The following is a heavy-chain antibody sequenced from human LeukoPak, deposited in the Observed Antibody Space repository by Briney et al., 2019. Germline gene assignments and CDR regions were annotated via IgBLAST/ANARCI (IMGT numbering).Heavy chain of an antibody. CDR1: GYTFTSYG. CDR2: ISAHNGNT. D-gene: IGHD4-17*01. V-gene: IGHV1-18*01. CDR3: ARDPAGYGDYSRASYYGMDV. Sequence: ASVKVSCKASGYTFTSYGISWVRQAPGQGLEWMGWISAHNGNTNYAQKLQGRVTMTTDTSTSTAYMELRSLRSDDTAVYYCARDPAGYGDYSRASYYGMDVWGQGTTVTVS. J-gene: IGHJ6*02.